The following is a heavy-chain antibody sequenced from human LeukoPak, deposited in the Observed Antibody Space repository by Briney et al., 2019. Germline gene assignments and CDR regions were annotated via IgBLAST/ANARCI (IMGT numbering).Heavy chain of an antibody. V-gene: IGHV3-48*02. CDR2: ISSTGGTI. Sequence: GGSLRLSSAASGFTFNLFGMTWVRQAPGKGLEWLSYISSTGGTIYYADSVKGRFTVSRDNAKNSLYLQMNSLRDEDTAVYYCARDPGYSSGPRGYWGQGALVTVSS. CDR3: ARDPGYSSGPRGY. J-gene: IGHJ4*02. CDR1: GFTFNLFG. D-gene: IGHD6-19*01.